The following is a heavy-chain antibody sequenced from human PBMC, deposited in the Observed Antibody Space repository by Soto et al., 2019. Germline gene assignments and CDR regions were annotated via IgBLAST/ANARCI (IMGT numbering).Heavy chain of an antibody. CDR2: INHSGST. CDR1: GGSFSGYY. Sequence: SETLSLTCAVYGGSFSGYYWSWIRQPPGKGLEWIGEINHSGSTNYNPSLKSRVTISVDTSKNQFSLKLSSVTAADTAVYYCARAPLHSSGWYTVGSYYYGMDDWGQGTTVTVSS. D-gene: IGHD6-19*01. J-gene: IGHJ6*02. V-gene: IGHV4-34*01. CDR3: ARAPLHSSGWYTVGSYYYGMDD.